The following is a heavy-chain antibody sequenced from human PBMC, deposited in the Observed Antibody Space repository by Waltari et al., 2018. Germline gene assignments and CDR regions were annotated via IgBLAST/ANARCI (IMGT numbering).Heavy chain of an antibody. CDR3: ARGGYAEDD. V-gene: IGHV1-69*01. Sequence: QVQLVQSGAEVKKPGSSVKVSCKASGGTFRRYALRWVRQAPGQGLEWMGGIIPIFGTANYAQKFQGRVTITADESTSTAYMELSSLRSEDTAVYYCARGGYAEDDWGQGTLVTVSS. D-gene: IGHD3-16*01. CDR1: GGTFRRYA. J-gene: IGHJ4*02. CDR2: IIPIFGTA.